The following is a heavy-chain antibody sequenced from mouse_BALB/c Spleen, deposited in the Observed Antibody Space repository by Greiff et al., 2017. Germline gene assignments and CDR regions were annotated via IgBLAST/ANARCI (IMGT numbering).Heavy chain of an antibody. Sequence: LVESGAELVKPGASVKLSCTASGFNINDTYMHWVKQRPEQGLEWIGRIDPANGNTKYDPKFQGKATITADTSSNTAYLQLSSLTSEDTAVYYCARKGDDYDVSWFAYWGQGTLVTVSA. CDR2: IDPANGNT. CDR3: ARKGDDYDVSWFAY. CDR1: GFNINDTY. D-gene: IGHD2-4*01. J-gene: IGHJ3*01. V-gene: IGHV14-3*02.